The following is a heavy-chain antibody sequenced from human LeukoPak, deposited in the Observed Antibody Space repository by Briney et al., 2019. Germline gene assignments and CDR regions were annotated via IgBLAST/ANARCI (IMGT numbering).Heavy chain of an antibody. CDR2: IYYSGST. D-gene: IGHD6-6*01. J-gene: IGHJ4*02. CDR3: ARHRPLSIALPYYFDY. CDR1: GGSISSSSYY. Sequence: SETLSLTCTVSGGSISSSSYYWGWIRQPPGKGLEWIGSIYYSGSTYYNPSLKGRVTISVDTSKNQFSLKLSSVTAADTAVYYCARHRPLSIALPYYFDYWGQGTLVTVSS. V-gene: IGHV4-39*01.